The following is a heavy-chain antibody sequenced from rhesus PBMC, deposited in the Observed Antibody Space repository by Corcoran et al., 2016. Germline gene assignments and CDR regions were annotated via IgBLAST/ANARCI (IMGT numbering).Heavy chain of an antibody. CDR3: ARVGSSWSEWDTVGTEWYFDL. Sequence: QVQLQESGPGLVQPSETLSLTCAVSGYSISSGYYCGCLRKPPGKWLDWFGGFYGSGGSNYLNPTLKSRVTLSVDTSKNQFSLKLSSVTAADTAVDYCARVGSSWSEWDTVGTEWYFDLWGPGTPITISS. CDR1: GYSISSGYY. V-gene: IGHV4S14*01. D-gene: IGHD5-42*01. J-gene: IGHJ2*01. CDR2: FYGSGGSN.